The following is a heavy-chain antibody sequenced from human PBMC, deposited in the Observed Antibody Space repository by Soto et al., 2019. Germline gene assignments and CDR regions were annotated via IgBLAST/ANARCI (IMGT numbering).Heavy chain of an antibody. V-gene: IGHV3-15*07. D-gene: IGHD3-22*01. J-gene: IGHJ4*01. Sequence: GGSLRLSCAASGCIFSNAWINWVRQAPGKGLEWVGRVKSKTDGGTTDFAAPVKGRFAISRDDSKNMVYLEMNSLKTEDTAIYYCTTDSYITNIIVRFDYWGHGTLVTVSS. CDR2: VKSKTDGGTT. CDR1: GCIFSNAW. CDR3: TTDSYITNIIVRFDY.